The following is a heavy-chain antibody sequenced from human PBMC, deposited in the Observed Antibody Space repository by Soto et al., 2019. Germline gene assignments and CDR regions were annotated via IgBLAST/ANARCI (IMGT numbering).Heavy chain of an antibody. CDR3: ARTRMVRGVIILGY. Sequence: GASVKVSCKASGGTFSSYAISWVRQAPGQGLEWMGGIIPIFGTANYAQKFQGRVTITADESTSTAYMELSSLRSEDTAVYYCARTRMVRGVIILGYWGQGTLVTVSS. CDR1: GGTFSSYA. CDR2: IIPIFGTA. D-gene: IGHD3-10*01. J-gene: IGHJ4*02. V-gene: IGHV1-69*13.